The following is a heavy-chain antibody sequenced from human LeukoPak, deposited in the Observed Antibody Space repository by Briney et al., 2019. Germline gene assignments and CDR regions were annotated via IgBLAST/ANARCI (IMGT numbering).Heavy chain of an antibody. CDR3: ARSAPERSSTVVDI. CDR1: GGSISSGDYY. D-gene: IGHD2-2*01. V-gene: IGHV4-31*01. CDR2: IYYSGTA. Sequence: SQTLSLTCTVSGGSISSGDYYWNWIRQHPGKGLEWIGYIYYSGTAYYNPSLKSQLIISVDTSKNQFSLKLSSVTAADTAVYYCARSAPERSSTVVDIWGQGTMVTVSS. J-gene: IGHJ3*02.